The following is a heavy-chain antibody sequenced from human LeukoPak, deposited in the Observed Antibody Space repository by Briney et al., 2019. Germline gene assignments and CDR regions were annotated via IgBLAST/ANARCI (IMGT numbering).Heavy chain of an antibody. D-gene: IGHD3-10*01. Sequence: SETLSLTCAVSGGSISSNSYYWGWIRQPPGKGLEWIGSIYYSGSTYYNPSLKSRVTISVDTSKNQFSLKLSSVTAADTAVYYCARTRYYYNSRSYGAPYYFDYCGQGTLVTVSS. CDR1: GGSISSNSYY. CDR3: ARTRYYYNSRSYGAPYYFDY. J-gene: IGHJ4*02. CDR2: IYYSGST. V-gene: IGHV4-39*01.